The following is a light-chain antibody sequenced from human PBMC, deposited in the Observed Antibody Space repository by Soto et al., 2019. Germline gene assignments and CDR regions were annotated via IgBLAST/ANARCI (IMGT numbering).Light chain of an antibody. V-gene: IGKV3-11*01. CDR1: QSISSY. Sequence: IAVPQTRWTIDLPPGERARPLCRTRQSISSYLAWYQQRPGQAPRLLLNAASRRATGIPDRFSGSGSGADFPLTIRSPEPDDVAVYGCQQRSSWLLTFGRGSRLE. CDR3: QQRSSWLLT. CDR2: AAS. J-gene: IGKJ5*01.